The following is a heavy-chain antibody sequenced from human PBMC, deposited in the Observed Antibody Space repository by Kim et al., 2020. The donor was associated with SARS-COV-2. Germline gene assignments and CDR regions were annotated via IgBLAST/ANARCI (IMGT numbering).Heavy chain of an antibody. CDR1: GYTFTSYD. Sequence: ASVKVSCKASGYTFTSYDINWVRQATGQGLEWMGWMNPNSGNTGYAQKFQGRVTMTRNTSISTAYMELSRLRSDDTAVYYCATERGIYGSGSYGLFDYWGQGTLVTVSS. J-gene: IGHJ4*02. CDR2: MNPNSGNT. V-gene: IGHV1-8*01. D-gene: IGHD3-10*01. CDR3: ATERGIYGSGSYGLFDY.